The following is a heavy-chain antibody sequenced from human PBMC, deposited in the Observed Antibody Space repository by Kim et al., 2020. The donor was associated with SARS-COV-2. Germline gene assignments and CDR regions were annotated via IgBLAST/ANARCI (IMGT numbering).Heavy chain of an antibody. V-gene: IGHV3-30-3*01. CDR2: RSYDGNTK. Sequence: GGSLRLSCAASGFTFSSYDMHWVRQAPGKGLEWVALRSYDGNTKYNADSARGRFTISRDNSKNTLYLQMNSLRAEDTAVYYCAREPLGPSSSLDYWGQGTLVTVSS. J-gene: IGHJ4*02. CDR1: GFTFSSYD. D-gene: IGHD6-13*01. CDR3: AREPLGPSSSLDY.